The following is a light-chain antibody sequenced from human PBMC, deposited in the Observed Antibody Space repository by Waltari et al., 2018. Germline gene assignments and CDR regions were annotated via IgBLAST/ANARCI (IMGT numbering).Light chain of an antibody. Sequence: DIQMTPSPSTLSASVGDRVTITCRASESISNWLAWYQQKPGKAPKLLIYKASSLESGVPARFSGSGSGTEFTLTITSLQPDDFATYYCQHFKAFPWTFGQGTKVEIK. V-gene: IGKV1-5*03. CDR3: QHFKAFPWT. CDR1: ESISNW. CDR2: KAS. J-gene: IGKJ1*01.